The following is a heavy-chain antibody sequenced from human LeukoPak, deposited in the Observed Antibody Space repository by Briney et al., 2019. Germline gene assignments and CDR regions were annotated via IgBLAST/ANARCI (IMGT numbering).Heavy chain of an antibody. J-gene: IGHJ5*01. D-gene: IGHD2-2*01. CDR1: GGSLSSSSYY. CDR2: IYETGST. Sequence: SETLSLTCSVSGGSLSSSSYYWGWIRQPPGRGLEWIGNIYETGSTNYNPSLKSRVTISVDTSKNQFSLQLASVTAADTAVYYCSSQSSGMPLDSWGQGTLVTVSS. V-gene: IGHV4-39*01. CDR3: SSQSSGMPLDS.